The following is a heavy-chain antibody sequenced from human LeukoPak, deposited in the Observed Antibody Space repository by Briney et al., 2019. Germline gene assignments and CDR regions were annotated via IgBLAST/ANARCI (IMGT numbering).Heavy chain of an antibody. V-gene: IGHV3-7*04. J-gene: IGHJ3*02. Sequence: PGGSLRLSCAASGFTFSSYWMSWVRQAPGKGLEWVANIKDDGGEEYYVDSVRGRFTISRDNAKNSLYLQMNSLRADDTAVYYCARTKAYAFDIWGQGTMVTVSS. CDR2: IKDDGGEE. CDR3: ARTKAYAFDI. CDR1: GFTFSSYW.